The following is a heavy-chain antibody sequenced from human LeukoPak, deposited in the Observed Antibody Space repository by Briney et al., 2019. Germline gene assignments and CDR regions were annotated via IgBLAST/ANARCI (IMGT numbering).Heavy chain of an antibody. J-gene: IGHJ3*02. D-gene: IGHD3-3*01. V-gene: IGHV3-74*01. CDR2: INSDGSST. Sequence: GGSLRLSCAASGFTFSSYWMHWVRQAPGKGLVWVSRINSDGSSTSYTDSVKGRFTISRDNAKNTLYLQMNSLRAEDTAVYYCARAIPEGFWSGNDAFDIWGQGTMVTVSS. CDR1: GFTFSSYW. CDR3: ARAIPEGFWSGNDAFDI.